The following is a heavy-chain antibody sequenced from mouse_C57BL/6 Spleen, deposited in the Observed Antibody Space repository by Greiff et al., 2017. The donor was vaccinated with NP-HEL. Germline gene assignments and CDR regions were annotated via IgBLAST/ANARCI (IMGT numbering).Heavy chain of an antibody. D-gene: IGHD2-1*01. Sequence: EVKLVESGGGLVQPGGSMKLSCAASGFTFSDAWMDWVRQSPEKGLEWVAEIRNKANNHATYYAESVKGRFTISRDDSKSSVYLQMNSLRAEDTGIYYCTRGFYYGNYWYFDVWGTGTTVTVSS. CDR2: IRNKANNHAT. CDR3: TRGFYYGNYWYFDV. CDR1: GFTFSDAW. J-gene: IGHJ1*03. V-gene: IGHV6-6*01.